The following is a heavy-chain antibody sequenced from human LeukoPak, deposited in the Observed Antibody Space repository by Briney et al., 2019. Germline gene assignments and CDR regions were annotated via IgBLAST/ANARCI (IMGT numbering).Heavy chain of an antibody. CDR3: ARHTTAAAGTSAFDI. CDR2: IYPSGST. V-gene: IGHV4-38-2*02. Sequence: PSETLSLTCTVSGYSLSSGYYWAWFRRPPGKGLGGMGRIYPSGSTYNNPSLKRRVTISVDTSKNQFSLKLSSVSAADTAVYYCARHTTAAAGTSAFDIWGQGTMVTGSS. J-gene: IGHJ3*02. CDR1: GYSLSSGYY. D-gene: IGHD6-13*01.